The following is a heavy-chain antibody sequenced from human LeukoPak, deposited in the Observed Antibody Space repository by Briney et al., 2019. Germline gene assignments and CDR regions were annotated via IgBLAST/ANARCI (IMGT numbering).Heavy chain of an antibody. CDR2: ISGSGGTT. CDR3: AKSPVMWTTATKSYYCYGTDV. V-gene: IGHV3-23*01. J-gene: IGHJ6*02. D-gene: IGHD4-17*01. Sequence: GGSLRLSCAASGFTFSSYCISWVRQAPGKGLEWVSTISGSGGTTYYADSVKGRFTISRDNSANTLYLQMSSLRAEDTAMYYCAKSPVMWTTATKSYYCYGTDVWGQGTTVTVSS. CDR1: GFTFSSYC.